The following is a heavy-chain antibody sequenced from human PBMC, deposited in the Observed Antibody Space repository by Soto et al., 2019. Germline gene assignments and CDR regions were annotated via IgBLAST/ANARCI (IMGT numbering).Heavy chain of an antibody. CDR1: GQNIKTNFW. D-gene: IGHD3-22*01. J-gene: IGHJ6*02. CDR3: ARDAIISTGMDV. Sequence: SETLSLTCLVSGQNIKTNFWWAWVRQSPGKGLEWIGEIYHSGSAIYSPSLKNRVTLSLDGSKNEFSLNVNSVTAADTAVYYCARDAIISTGMDVWGQGTTVTVSS. V-gene: IGHV4-4*02. CDR2: IYHSGSA.